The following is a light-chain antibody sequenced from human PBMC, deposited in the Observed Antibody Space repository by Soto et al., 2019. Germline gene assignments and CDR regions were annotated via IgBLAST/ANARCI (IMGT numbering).Light chain of an antibody. CDR3: SSYTTISTYV. V-gene: IGLV2-14*01. CDR2: DVR. J-gene: IGLJ1*01. CDR1: SSDVGGYNF. Sequence: QSVLTQPPSASGSPRQSVTISCTGTSSDVGGYNFVSWYQQHPGKAPKLMIYDVRNRPSGVSNRFSGSKSVNTASLTISGLQAEDEADYYCSSYTTISTYVFGTGTKVTVL.